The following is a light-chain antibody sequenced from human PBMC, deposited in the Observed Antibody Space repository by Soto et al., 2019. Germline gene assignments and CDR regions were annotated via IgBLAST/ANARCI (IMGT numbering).Light chain of an antibody. J-gene: IGKJ2*01. Sequence: DIQLTQSPSLLSASVGDRVTITCRASQGISSYLAWYQQKPGKAPKLLIYATSTLQSEVPSRFGGRGSGTEFTLTISGLQTDDFATYYCQQLNSYPFTFGQGTKLQIK. V-gene: IGKV1-9*01. CDR1: QGISSY. CDR3: QQLNSYPFT. CDR2: ATS.